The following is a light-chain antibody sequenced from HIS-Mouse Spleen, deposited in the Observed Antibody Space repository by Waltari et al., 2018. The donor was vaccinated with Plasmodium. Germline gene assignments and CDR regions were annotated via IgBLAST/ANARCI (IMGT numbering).Light chain of an antibody. CDR2: EDS. V-gene: IGLV3-10*01. CDR1: ALPKKY. CDR3: YSTDSSGNHRV. Sequence: SYELTQPPSVSVSPGQTARIPCPGDALPKKYAYWYQQKSGQAPVLVIYEDSKRPTGVAGGFSGASSGTMATVTISGAQVEDEADYYCYSTDSSGNHRVFGGGTKLTVL. J-gene: IGLJ3*02.